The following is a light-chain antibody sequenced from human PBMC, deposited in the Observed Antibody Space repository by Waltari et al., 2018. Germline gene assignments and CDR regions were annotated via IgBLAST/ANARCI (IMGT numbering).Light chain of an antibody. J-gene: IGKJ1*01. Sequence: DIQMTQSPSTLSAYVGDRVTITCRARQSLNTWLAWYQQKPGEAPKLLIYLASSLQSGVPSRFSGSASGTEFTLTISNLQPDDFAIYDCQQYNRWPRTFGQGTKVEI. CDR1: QSLNTW. V-gene: IGKV1-5*03. CDR3: QQYNRWPRT. CDR2: LAS.